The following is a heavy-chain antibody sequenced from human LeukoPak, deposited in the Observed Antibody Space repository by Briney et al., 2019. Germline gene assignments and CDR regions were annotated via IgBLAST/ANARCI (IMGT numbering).Heavy chain of an antibody. CDR1: GFTFDDYA. CDR2: ISWNSGSI. CDR3: AKASTAMARGNWFDP. J-gene: IGHJ5*02. Sequence: GRSLRLSCAASGFTFDDYAMHWVRQAPGKGLEWVSGISWNSGSIGYADSVKGRFTISRDNAKNSLYLQMNSLRAEDTALYYCAKASTAMARGNWFDPWGQGTLVTVSS. V-gene: IGHV3-9*01. D-gene: IGHD5-18*01.